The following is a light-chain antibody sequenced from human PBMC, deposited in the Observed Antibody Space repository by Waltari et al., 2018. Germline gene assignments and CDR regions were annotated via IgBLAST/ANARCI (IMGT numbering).Light chain of an antibody. Sequence: DIQMTQSLSTLSASVGDRVTITCRASQSMSRRLDWDQQKPGKAHKLLIYKASSLESGGPSRFSGSGSGTEFTLTISSLQPDDFATYYCQQYNSYPYTFGQGTKLEIK. V-gene: IGKV1-5*03. CDR3: QQYNSYPYT. CDR1: QSMSRR. CDR2: KAS. J-gene: IGKJ2*01.